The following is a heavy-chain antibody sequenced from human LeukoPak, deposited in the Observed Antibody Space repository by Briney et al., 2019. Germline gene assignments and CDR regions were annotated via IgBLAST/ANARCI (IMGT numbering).Heavy chain of an antibody. CDR2: IYNGGST. J-gene: IGHJ6*03. Sequence: SETLSLTCTVSGASISRNYWSWIRQPPGKGLEWIGYIYNGGSTNYNPSLKSRVTISVDTSNNQFSLKLSSVTAADTAVYYCARVGSSWYYYYYMDVWGKGTTVTI. CDR1: GASISRNY. V-gene: IGHV4-59*01. CDR3: ARVGSSWYYYYYMDV. D-gene: IGHD6-13*01.